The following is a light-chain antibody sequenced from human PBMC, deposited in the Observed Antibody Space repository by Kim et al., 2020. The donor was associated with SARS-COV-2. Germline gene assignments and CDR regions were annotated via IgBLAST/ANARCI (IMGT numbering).Light chain of an antibody. Sequence: SYELTQPPSVSVSPGQTASITCSGDKLGDKYAFWYQQEPGHSPVLVIYQDNKRPSGIPERFSGSNSANTATLTISGTQAMDEADYYCQAWDRSTAVFGGGTQLTVL. J-gene: IGLJ2*01. CDR2: QDN. CDR3: QAWDRSTAV. CDR1: KLGDKY. V-gene: IGLV3-1*01.